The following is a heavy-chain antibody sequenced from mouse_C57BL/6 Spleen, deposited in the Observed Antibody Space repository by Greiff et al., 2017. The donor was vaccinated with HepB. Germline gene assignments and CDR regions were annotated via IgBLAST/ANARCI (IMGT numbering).Heavy chain of an antibody. V-gene: IGHV5-4*01. CDR2: ISDGGSYT. D-gene: IGHD2-1*01. J-gene: IGHJ2*01. Sequence: EVKVVESGGGLVKPGGSLKLSCAASGFTFSSYAMSWVRQTPEKRLEWVATISDGGSYTYYPDNVKGRFTISRDNAKNNLYLQMSHLKSEDTAMYYCARDWGNYGFDYWGQGTTLTVSS. CDR3: ARDWGNYGFDY. CDR1: GFTFSSYA.